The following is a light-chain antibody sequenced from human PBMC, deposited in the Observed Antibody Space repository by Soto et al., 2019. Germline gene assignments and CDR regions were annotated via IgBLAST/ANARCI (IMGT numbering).Light chain of an antibody. Sequence: AIQLTQSPSSLSASVGDRVIITRRASQGIHTALAWYQQKPGNAPMLLIYDASSLESGVPSRFSGSGSGTEFTLTISRLEPEDFAVYYCQQHGSSPITFGQGTRLEIK. CDR3: QQHGSSPIT. CDR1: QGIHTA. CDR2: DAS. V-gene: IGKV1-13*02. J-gene: IGKJ5*01.